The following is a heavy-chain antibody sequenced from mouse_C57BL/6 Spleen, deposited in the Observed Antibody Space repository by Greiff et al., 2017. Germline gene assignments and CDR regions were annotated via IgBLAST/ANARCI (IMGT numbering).Heavy chain of an antibody. J-gene: IGHJ4*01. CDR1: GYAFSSSW. D-gene: IGHD2-13*01. V-gene: IGHV1-82*01. CDR2: IYPGDGDT. CDR3: AREENYADGCYAMGY. Sequence: QVQLQQSGPELVKPGASVKISCTASGYAFSSSWMNWVKQRPGKGLEWIGRIYPGDGDTNYNGKFKGKATLTADTSSSTAYMQLSSLTSEDSAVYFCAREENYADGCYAMGYWGKGTSVTVSS.